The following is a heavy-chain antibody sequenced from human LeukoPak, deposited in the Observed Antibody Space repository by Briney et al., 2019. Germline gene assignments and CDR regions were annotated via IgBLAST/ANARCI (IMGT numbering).Heavy chain of an antibody. CDR2: IGSGFSA. J-gene: IGHJ4*02. Sequence: GGSLRLSCAASGFTFSAYTMNWVRQAPGKGLEWVSAIGSGFSAYYTDSVKGRFTISRDNSKNTVFLQMNSLRAEDTAVYYCARDFYGYNPFDYWGQGTLVTVSS. CDR1: GFTFSAYT. CDR3: ARDFYGYNPFDY. D-gene: IGHD5-24*01. V-gene: IGHV3-23*01.